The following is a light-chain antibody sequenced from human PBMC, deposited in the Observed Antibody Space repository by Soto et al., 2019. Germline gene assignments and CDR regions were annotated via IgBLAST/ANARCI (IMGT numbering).Light chain of an antibody. CDR2: AVS. Sequence: DIKKTQSPSSVSASVGDRVTIPCRASQGRNTWLAWYQPKPGKAPELLIYAVSYLQSGVPSRFSGSGSGTDFTLSISSPQPEYFPTYFCKQSSAFPLTFGGWTKVDIK. CDR3: KQSSAFPLT. V-gene: IGKV1-12*01. CDR1: QGRNTW. J-gene: IGKJ4*01.